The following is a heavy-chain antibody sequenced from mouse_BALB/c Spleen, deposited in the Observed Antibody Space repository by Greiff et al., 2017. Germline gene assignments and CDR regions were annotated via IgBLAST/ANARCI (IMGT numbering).Heavy chain of an antibody. CDR1: GFTFTEYY. Sequence: EVMLVESGGGLVQPGGSLRLSCATSGFTFTEYYMSWVRQPPGKALEWLGFIRNKANGYTTEYSASVKGRFTISRDNSQSILYLQMNTLRAEDSATYYCARDKGPYAMDYWGQGTSVTVSS. CDR3: ARDKGPYAMDY. V-gene: IGHV7-3*02. D-gene: IGHD3-3*01. J-gene: IGHJ4*01. CDR2: IRNKANGYTT.